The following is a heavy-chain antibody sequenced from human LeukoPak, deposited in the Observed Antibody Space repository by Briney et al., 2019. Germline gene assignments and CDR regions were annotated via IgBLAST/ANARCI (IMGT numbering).Heavy chain of an antibody. CDR2: IYPADSDT. CDR1: GYSFTNYR. J-gene: IGHJ4*02. Sequence: GESLNISCKGSGYSFTNYRIGWVRQMPGKGLEWVGIIYPADSDTTYSPSFQGQVTISADKSISTAYLQWSSLKASDTAMYYCARQTSNSRDGGLDYWGQGTLVTVSS. D-gene: IGHD2-2*01. V-gene: IGHV5-51*01. CDR3: ARQTSNSRDGGLDY.